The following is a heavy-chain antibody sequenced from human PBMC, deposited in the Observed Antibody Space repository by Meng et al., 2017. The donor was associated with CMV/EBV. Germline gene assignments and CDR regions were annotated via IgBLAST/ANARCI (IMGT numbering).Heavy chain of an antibody. CDR1: GYTFTSYY. D-gene: IGHD3-3*01. CDR2: INPSGGST. CDR3: ARGLSEIFGVVMLFDY. V-gene: IGHV1-46*01. J-gene: IGHJ4*02. Sequence: SGYTFTSYYMHWVRQAPGQGLEWMGIINPSGGSTSYAQKFQGRVTMTRDTSTSTVYMELSSLRSEDTAVYYCARGLSEIFGVVMLFDYWGQGTLVTVSS.